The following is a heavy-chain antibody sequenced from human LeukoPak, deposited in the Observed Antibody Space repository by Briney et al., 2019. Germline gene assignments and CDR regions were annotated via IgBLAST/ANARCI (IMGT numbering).Heavy chain of an antibody. V-gene: IGHV1-69*13. CDR2: IIPIFGTA. J-gene: IGHJ6*03. Sequence: RASVKVSCKASGGTFSSYAISWVRQAPGQGLEWMGGIIPIFGTANYAQKFQGRVTITADESTSTAYMELSSLRSEDTAVYYCASDRQLRYFDWGRQSYYYYMDVWGKGTTVTISS. D-gene: IGHD3-9*01. CDR1: GGTFSSYA. CDR3: ASDRQLRYFDWGRQSYYYYMDV.